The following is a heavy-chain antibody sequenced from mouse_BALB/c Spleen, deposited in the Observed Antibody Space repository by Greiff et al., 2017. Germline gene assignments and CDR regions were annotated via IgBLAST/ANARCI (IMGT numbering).Heavy chain of an antibody. V-gene: IGHV14-3*02. J-gene: IGHJ1*01. Sequence: VHVKQSGAELVKPGASVKLSCTASGFNIKDTYMHWVKQRPEQGLEWIGRIDPANGNTKYDPKFQGKATITADTSSNTAYLQLSSLTSEDTAVYYCARPIHYYGYWYFDVWGAGTTVTVSS. CDR1: GFNIKDTY. CDR2: IDPANGNT. CDR3: ARPIHYYGYWYFDV. D-gene: IGHD1-2*01.